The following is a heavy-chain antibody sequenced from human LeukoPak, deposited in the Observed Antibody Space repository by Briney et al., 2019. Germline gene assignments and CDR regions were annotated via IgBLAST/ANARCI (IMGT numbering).Heavy chain of an antibody. J-gene: IGHJ4*02. CDR1: GFTFSTSA. D-gene: IGHD3-3*01. Sequence: GGSLRLSCAASGFTFSTSAMSWVRQAPGKGLEWVSGISASGGSTYYTDSVKGRLTISRDNSKNTLYLQINILRAEDTAVYYCAKVGRADDYYFDYWGQGTLVTVSS. V-gene: IGHV3-23*01. CDR2: ISASGGST. CDR3: AKVGRADDYYFDY.